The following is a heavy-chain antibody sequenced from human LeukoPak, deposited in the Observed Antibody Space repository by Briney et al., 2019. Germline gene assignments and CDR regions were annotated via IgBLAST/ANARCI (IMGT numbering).Heavy chain of an antibody. CDR3: ARTPPYSSGRWFDP. J-gene: IGHJ5*02. CDR1: GGSISSGGYY. D-gene: IGHD6-19*01. V-gene: IGHV4-31*03. Sequence: SETLSLTCTVSGGSISSGGYYWSWIRQHPGKGLEWIGYIYYSGSTYYNPSLKSRVTISVDTSKNQFSLKLSSVTAADTAVYYCARTPPYSSGRWFDPWGQGTLVTVSS. CDR2: IYYSGST.